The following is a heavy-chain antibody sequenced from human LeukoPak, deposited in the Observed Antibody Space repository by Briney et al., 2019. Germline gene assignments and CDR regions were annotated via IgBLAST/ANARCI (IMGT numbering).Heavy chain of an antibody. CDR1: GFTFRSYG. V-gene: IGHV3-23*01. D-gene: IGHD3-9*01. CDR3: AKDRVILTGHYPFDY. J-gene: IGHJ4*02. CDR2: ISSSSSRT. Sequence: PGGSLTLSCAASGFTFRSYGMNWVRQAPGKGLEWVSSISSSSSRTYYADSVQGRFTISRDNSKNTLYLQMNSLRAEDTAVYYCAKDRVILTGHYPFDYWGQGILVTVSS.